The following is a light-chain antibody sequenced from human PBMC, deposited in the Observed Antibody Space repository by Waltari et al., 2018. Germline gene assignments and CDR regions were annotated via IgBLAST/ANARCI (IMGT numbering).Light chain of an antibody. CDR1: SSDVGGHDY. CDR3: SSYTSTSTWV. Sequence: QSALTQPASVSGSPGQSIAISCTGSSSDVGGHDYVSWYQHHPGKAPKLIIYDVNKRPSGVSNRFSGSKSGNTASLTMSGLQAEDEADFYCSSYTSTSTWVFGGGTKLTVL. CDR2: DVN. J-gene: IGLJ3*02. V-gene: IGLV2-14*03.